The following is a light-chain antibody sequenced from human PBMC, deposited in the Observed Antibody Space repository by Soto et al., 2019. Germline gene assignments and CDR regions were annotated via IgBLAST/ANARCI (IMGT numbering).Light chain of an antibody. J-gene: IGKJ1*01. CDR1: QSVSRN. Sequence: EKVMTQSPATLSVSPGERATLSCRASQSVSRNVAWYQQKPGQAPRLLIYDASTRATGIPARFSGSGSGADFTLTINSLQSEDFAVYYCQQYKSWPTFGQGNKV. V-gene: IGKV3-15*01. CDR2: DAS. CDR3: QQYKSWPT.